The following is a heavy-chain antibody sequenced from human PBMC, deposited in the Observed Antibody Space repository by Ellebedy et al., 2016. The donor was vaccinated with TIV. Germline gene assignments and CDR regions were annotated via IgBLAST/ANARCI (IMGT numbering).Heavy chain of an antibody. CDR3: ARLFRTSCYHDY. Sequence: SETLSLTCTVSGGSISSSSYYWGWIRQPPGKGLEWIGSIYYSGSTYYNPSLKSRVTISVDTSKNQFSLKLSSVTAADTAVYYCARLFRTSCYHDYWGQGTLVTVSS. CDR1: GGSISSSSYY. J-gene: IGHJ4*02. D-gene: IGHD2-2*01. CDR2: IYYSGST. V-gene: IGHV4-39*01.